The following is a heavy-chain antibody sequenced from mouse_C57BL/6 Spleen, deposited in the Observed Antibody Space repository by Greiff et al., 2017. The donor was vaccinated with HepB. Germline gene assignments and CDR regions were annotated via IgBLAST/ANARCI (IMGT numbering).Heavy chain of an antibody. CDR1: GYTFTSYW. CDR3: ARAFITTVVAHWYFDV. D-gene: IGHD1-1*01. Sequence: VQLQQPGAELVKPGASVKMSCKASGYTFTSYWMHWVKQRPGQGLEWIGNINPSNGGTNYNEKFKSKATLTVDKSSSTAYMQLSSLTSEDSAVYYCARAFITTVVAHWYFDVWGTGTTVTVSS. V-gene: IGHV1-53*01. CDR2: INPSNGGT. J-gene: IGHJ1*03.